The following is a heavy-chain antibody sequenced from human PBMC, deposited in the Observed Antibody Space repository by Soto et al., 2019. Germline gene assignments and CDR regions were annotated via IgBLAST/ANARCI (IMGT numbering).Heavy chain of an antibody. Sequence: ASVKVSCKASGSTFTSYGIGWGRQAPEKGLEGMGWISAYNGNTNYAQKLQGRVTMTTDTSTSTAYMELRSLRSDDTAVYYCARAEFLQPGAFDIWGQGTMVTVSS. CDR1: GSTFTSYG. D-gene: IGHD1-1*01. J-gene: IGHJ3*02. V-gene: IGHV1-18*01. CDR2: ISAYNGNT. CDR3: ARAEFLQPGAFDI.